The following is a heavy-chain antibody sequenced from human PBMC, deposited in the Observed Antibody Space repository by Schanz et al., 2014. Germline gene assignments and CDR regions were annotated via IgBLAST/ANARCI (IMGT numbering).Heavy chain of an antibody. CDR2: ISPYNGNT. CDR1: GYTFTSYG. J-gene: IGHJ6*02. V-gene: IGHV1-18*01. Sequence: QVQLVQSGAEAKKPGASVKVSCKASGYTFTSYGISWVRQAPGQGLEWMGWISPYNGNTNYAQKLQGRVTMTTDTSTSTAYMELRSLRSDDTAVYYCARVQDDILTGSEYYYGMDVWGQGTTVTVSS. CDR3: ARVQDDILTGSEYYYGMDV. D-gene: IGHD3-9*01.